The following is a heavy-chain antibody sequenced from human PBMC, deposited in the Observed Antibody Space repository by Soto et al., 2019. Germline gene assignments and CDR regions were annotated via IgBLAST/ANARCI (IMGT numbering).Heavy chain of an antibody. CDR1: GGTFSSYA. V-gene: IGHV1-69*01. J-gene: IGHJ6*02. CDR2: IIPIFGTA. D-gene: IGHD2-15*01. Sequence: QVQLVQSGAEVKKPGSSVKVSCKASGGTFSSYAISWVRQAPGQGLEWMGGIIPIFGTANYAQKFQGRVTITADESTSTAYMELSSLRSEDTAVYYCAREHYCSGGSCQHYYYGMDVWGQGTTVTVSS. CDR3: AREHYCSGGSCQHYYYGMDV.